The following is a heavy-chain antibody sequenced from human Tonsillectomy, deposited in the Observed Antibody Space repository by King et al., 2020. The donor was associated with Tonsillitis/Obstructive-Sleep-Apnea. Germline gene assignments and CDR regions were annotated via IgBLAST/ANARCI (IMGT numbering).Heavy chain of an antibody. J-gene: IGHJ4*02. CDR1: GGSISSSSYY. V-gene: IGHV4-39*01. Sequence: LQLQESGPGLVKPSETLSLTCTVSGGSISSSSYYWAWMRQPPGKGLEWIGSIYYSGRTYYNPSLKSRLTMSVDTSKKQFSLRLSSVTAAETTVYYCVRQKVVMNPTTFDFWGQGTPVTVSS. CDR3: VRQKVVMNPTTFDF. D-gene: IGHD4-23*01. CDR2: IYYSGRT.